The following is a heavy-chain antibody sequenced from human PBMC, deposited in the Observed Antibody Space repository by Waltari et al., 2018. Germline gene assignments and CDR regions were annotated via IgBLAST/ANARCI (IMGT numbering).Heavy chain of an antibody. D-gene: IGHD2-21*01. CDR2: VNYDGCDI. V-gene: IGHV3-74*01. CDR3: IRCVATHLYNWLDP. J-gene: IGHJ5*02. Sequence: EVQLVESGGGLVQPGGSLTLSCAASGFSFSTSWMHWVRQVPGKGLLWVPRVNYDGCDISYARSVKGEITTARDIAENRLYLQMNRRGVQDTPLYDGIRCVATHLYNWLDPWGQGTLVTVSS. CDR1: GFSFSTSW.